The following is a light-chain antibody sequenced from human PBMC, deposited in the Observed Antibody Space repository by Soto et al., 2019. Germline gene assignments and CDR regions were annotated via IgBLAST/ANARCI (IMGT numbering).Light chain of an antibody. CDR2: KAS. V-gene: IGKV1-5*03. Sequence: DIKMTQSPSTLSGSVGDRVTISCRASQTISSWLAWYQQKPGKAPKILIYKASTLKSGVPSRFSGSGSGTDCTRTISSLQPDDVATDYCQHYNSYSEAFGQGTQVDI. J-gene: IGKJ1*01. CDR3: QHYNSYSEA. CDR1: QTISSW.